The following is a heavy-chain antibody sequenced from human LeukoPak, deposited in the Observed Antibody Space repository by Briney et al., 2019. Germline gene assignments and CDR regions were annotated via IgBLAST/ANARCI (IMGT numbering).Heavy chain of an antibody. CDR3: ARDPSWEILSYFDY. J-gene: IGHJ4*02. D-gene: IGHD1-26*01. V-gene: IGHV3-11*04. CDR1: GFTFRNYY. Sequence: VGSLRLSCAASGFTFRNYYMTWIRQAPGKGLEWVSYISASGDTIYYGDSVRGRFTISMDNAKNSLYLDMNTLKAEDTAVYYCARDPSWEILSYFDYWGQGTLVTVSS. CDR2: ISASGDTI.